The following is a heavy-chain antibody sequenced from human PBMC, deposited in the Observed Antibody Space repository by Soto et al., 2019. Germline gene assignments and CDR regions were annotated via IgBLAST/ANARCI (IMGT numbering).Heavy chain of an antibody. J-gene: IGHJ4*02. V-gene: IGHV3-48*01. CDR3: ARKIGALGV. CDR2: ISSSGSTI. D-gene: IGHD2-15*01. CDR1: GFTFSDYD. Sequence: EVQLVESGGGLVQPGGSLRLSCAASGFTFSDYDMNWVRQAPGTGLEWISYISSSGSTIYYADSVKGRFTISRDNDKDTLYLQMNRLMAEAPAVYYCARKIGALGVWGQGTLVTVSS.